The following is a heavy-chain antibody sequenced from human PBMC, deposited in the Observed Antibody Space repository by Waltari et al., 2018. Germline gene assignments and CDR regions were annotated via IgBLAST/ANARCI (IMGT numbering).Heavy chain of an antibody. CDR1: GYTFTSYA. V-gene: IGHV1-3*03. Sequence: QVQLVQSGAEVKKPGASVKVSCKASGYTFTSYAMHWVRQAPGQRLEWMGWINAGNGNTKNSQEFQGRVTITRDTPASTAYMELSSLRSEDMAVYYCARDSSRILRRGHYYYYMDVWGKGTTVTVSS. CDR2: INAGNGNT. D-gene: IGHD1-26*01. J-gene: IGHJ6*03. CDR3: ARDSSRILRRGHYYYYMDV.